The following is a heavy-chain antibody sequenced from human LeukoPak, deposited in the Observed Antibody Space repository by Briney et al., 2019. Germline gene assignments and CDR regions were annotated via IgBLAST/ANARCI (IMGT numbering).Heavy chain of an antibody. CDR3: ARDTPYCGGDCYSSDAFDI. J-gene: IGHJ3*02. CDR2: ISSSSSYI. Sequence: GGSLRLSCAASGFTFSSYSMNWVRQAPGKGLEWVSSISSSSSYIYYADSVEGRFTISRDNAKNSLYLQMNSLRAEDTAVYYCARDTPYCGGDCYSSDAFDIWGQGTMVTVSS. D-gene: IGHD2-21*02. V-gene: IGHV3-21*01. CDR1: GFTFSSYS.